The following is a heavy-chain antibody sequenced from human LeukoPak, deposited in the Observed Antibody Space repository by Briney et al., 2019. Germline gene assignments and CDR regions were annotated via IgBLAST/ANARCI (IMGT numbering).Heavy chain of an antibody. CDR3: ARGDYHYYYYGMDV. D-gene: IGHD3-16*01. Sequence: SVKVSCKASGGTFSSYAISWVRQAPGQGLEWMGRIIPISGIANYAQKFQGRVTITADKSTSTAYMELSSLRSEDTAVYYCARGDYHYYYYGMDVWGQGTTVTVSS. J-gene: IGHJ6*02. CDR1: GGTFSSYA. V-gene: IGHV1-69*04. CDR2: IIPISGIA.